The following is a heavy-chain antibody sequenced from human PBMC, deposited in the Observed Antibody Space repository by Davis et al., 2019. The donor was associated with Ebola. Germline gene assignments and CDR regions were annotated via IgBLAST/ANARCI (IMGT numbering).Heavy chain of an antibody. Sequence: ASVKVSCKASGYTFTSYGITWVRQAPGQGLEWMGWINPHNGNTNYAQNVQGRVTMTTDTSTSTAYMELSSLRSEDTAVYYCARAKTYYYDSSGYHFDYWGQGTLVTVSS. J-gene: IGHJ4*02. V-gene: IGHV1-18*04. CDR1: GYTFTSYG. CDR3: ARAKTYYYDSSGYHFDY. CDR2: INPHNGNT. D-gene: IGHD3-22*01.